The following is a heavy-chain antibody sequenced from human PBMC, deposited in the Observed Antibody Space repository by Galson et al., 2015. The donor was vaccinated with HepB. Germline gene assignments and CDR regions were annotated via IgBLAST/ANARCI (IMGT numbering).Heavy chain of an antibody. J-gene: IGHJ5*02. CDR2: IYYSGST. CDR3: ARDDYSLRNWFDP. V-gene: IGHV4-31*03. D-gene: IGHD4-11*01. Sequence: TLSLTCTVSGGSISSGGYYWSWIRQHPGKGLEWIGYIYYSGSTYYNPSLKSRVTISVDTSKNQFSLKLSSVTAADTAVYYCARDDYSLRNWFDPWGQGTLVTVSS. CDR1: GGSISSGGYY.